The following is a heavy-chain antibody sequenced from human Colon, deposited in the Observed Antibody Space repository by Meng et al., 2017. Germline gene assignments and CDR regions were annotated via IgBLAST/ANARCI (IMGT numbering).Heavy chain of an antibody. J-gene: IGHJ4*02. CDR3: AGGPWELDY. D-gene: IGHD1-26*01. V-gene: IGHV4-34*01. CDR1: GVSFSVYY. CDR2: IHPSGST. Sequence: QVPLRQWGPGLLKSSETLSLTCAVYGVSFSVYYLTWIRQPPGKGLEWVGEIHPSGSTYYSPSLQSRVTITLDTSKNQFSLTLSSMTAADTAVYYCAGGPWELDYWGQGTLVTVSS.